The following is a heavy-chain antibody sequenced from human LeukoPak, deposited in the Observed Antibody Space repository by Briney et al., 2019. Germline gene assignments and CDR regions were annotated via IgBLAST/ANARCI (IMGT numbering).Heavy chain of an antibody. CDR3: ARPLHSSGWTGFDY. D-gene: IGHD6-19*01. CDR1: GYTFTSNW. CDR2: IYPGDSDT. Sequence: GESLKISCKGSGYTFTSNWIGWVRQMPGKGLEWMGIIYPGDSDTGYSPSLQGQVTISADKSISTAYLQWSSLKASDTAMYYCARPLHSSGWTGFDYWGQGTLVTVSS. V-gene: IGHV5-51*01. J-gene: IGHJ4*02.